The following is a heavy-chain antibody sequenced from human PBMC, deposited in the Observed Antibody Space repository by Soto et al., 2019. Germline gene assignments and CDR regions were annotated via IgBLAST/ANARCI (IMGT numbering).Heavy chain of an antibody. CDR3: ARSAKKTWVPDF. V-gene: IGHV1-3*01. CDR2: INAGNGNT. CDR1: GFSFIDYS. Sequence: GASVKVSGKASGFSFIDYSILWVRQAPGQSLERLGCINAGNGNTKYSHKFQDRVTITSDTSATTTYMELRSLRSEDTAVFYCARSAKKTWVPDFWGQGTLVTVSS. D-gene: IGHD1-1*01. J-gene: IGHJ1*01.